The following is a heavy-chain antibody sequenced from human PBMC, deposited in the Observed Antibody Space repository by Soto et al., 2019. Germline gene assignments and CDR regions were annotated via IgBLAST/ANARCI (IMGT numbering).Heavy chain of an antibody. J-gene: IGHJ4*02. CDR3: ARVYCSGGSCYSFDY. D-gene: IGHD2-15*01. Sequence: EVQLVESGGGLVKPGGSLRLSCAASGFTFSSYSMNWVRQAPGKGLEWVSSISSSSSYIYYADSVKGRFTISRDNAKNSLYLQMNSLRAEDTAVYYCARVYCSGGSCYSFDYWGQGTLVTVSS. CDR2: ISSSSSYI. CDR1: GFTFSSYS. V-gene: IGHV3-21*01.